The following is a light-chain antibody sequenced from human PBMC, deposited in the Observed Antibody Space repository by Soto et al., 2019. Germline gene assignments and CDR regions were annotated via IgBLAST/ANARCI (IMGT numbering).Light chain of an antibody. CDR3: QTWGTGIRV. J-gene: IGLJ3*02. Sequence: QSVLTQSPSASASLGASVKLTCTLRSGHSSYAIAWHQQQPEKGPRYLMNVNSDGSHSKGDGIPDRFSGSSSGAERYLTISSLQSEEEADYYCQTWGTGIRVFGGGTKVTVL. CDR1: SGHSSYA. CDR2: VNSDGSH. V-gene: IGLV4-69*01.